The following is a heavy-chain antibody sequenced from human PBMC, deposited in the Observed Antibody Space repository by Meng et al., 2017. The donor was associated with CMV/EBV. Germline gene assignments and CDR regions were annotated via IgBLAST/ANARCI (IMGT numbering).Heavy chain of an antibody. CDR1: GGSISSYY. CDR3: ARDAGYYGMDV. CDR2: IYYSGIT. V-gene: IGHV4-59*01. Sequence: SETLSLTCTVSGGSISSYYWSWIRQPPGKGLEWIGYIYYSGITNYNPSLKSRVTISVDTSKNQFSLKLSSVTAADTAVYYCARDAGYYGMDVWGQGTTVTVSS. J-gene: IGHJ6*02.